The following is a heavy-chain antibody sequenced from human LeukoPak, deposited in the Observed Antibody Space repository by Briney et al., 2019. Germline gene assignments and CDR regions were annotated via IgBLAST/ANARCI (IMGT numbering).Heavy chain of an antibody. CDR3: ARLSGYYRTTDYNWFDP. D-gene: IGHD3-22*01. V-gene: IGHV5-51*01. CDR1: GYSFTSYW. J-gene: IGHJ5*02. Sequence: GESLKISCKGSGYSFTSYWIGWVRQMPGKGLEWMGIIYPGDSDTRYSPSFQGQVTISADKSISTAYLQWSSLKASDTAMYYRARLSGYYRTTDYNWFDPWGQGTLVTVSS. CDR2: IYPGDSDT.